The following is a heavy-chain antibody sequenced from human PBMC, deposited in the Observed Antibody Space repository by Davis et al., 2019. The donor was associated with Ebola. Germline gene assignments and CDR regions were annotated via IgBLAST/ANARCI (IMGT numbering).Heavy chain of an antibody. V-gene: IGHV1-69*06. D-gene: IGHD3-22*01. CDR2: IIPIFGTA. CDR1: GGTFSSYA. J-gene: IGHJ6*02. CDR3: ARGYYDSSGYYPHYYYGMDV. Sequence: SVKVSCKASGGTFSSYAISWVRQAPGQGLEWMGGIIPIFGTANYAQKFQGRVTITADKSTSTAYMELSSLRSEDTAVYYCARGYYDSSGYYPHYYYGMDVWGQGTTVTVSS.